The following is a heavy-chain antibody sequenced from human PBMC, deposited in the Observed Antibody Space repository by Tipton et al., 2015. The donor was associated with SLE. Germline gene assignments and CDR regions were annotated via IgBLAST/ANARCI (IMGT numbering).Heavy chain of an antibody. Sequence: GLVKPSETLSLTCTVSGGSISSYYWSWIRQPPGKGLEWIGYIYTSGSTNYNPSLKSRVTISVDTSKNQFSLKLSSVTAADTAVYYCARRQYSSSWYGGFDYWGRGTLVTVSS. D-gene: IGHD6-13*01. J-gene: IGHJ4*02. V-gene: IGHV4-4*09. CDR3: ARRQYSSSWYGGFDY. CDR1: GGSISSYY. CDR2: IYTSGST.